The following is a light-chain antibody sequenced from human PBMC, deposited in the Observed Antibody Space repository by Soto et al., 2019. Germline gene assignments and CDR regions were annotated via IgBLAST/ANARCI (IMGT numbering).Light chain of an antibody. Sequence: DIQMTQSPSSLSASVGDRVTITCRASQNINKFLNWYQQKPGKAPKLLIYAASILQSGVPSRFSGSRSGTDFTLTISSLRPEDFATYFCQQSGSTPWTFGQGTGVEI. CDR3: QQSGSTPWT. J-gene: IGKJ1*01. V-gene: IGKV1-39*01. CDR1: QNINKF. CDR2: AAS.